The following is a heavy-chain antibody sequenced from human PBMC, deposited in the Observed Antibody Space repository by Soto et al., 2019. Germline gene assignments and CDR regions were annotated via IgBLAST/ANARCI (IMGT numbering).Heavy chain of an antibody. D-gene: IGHD6-13*01. CDR3: ARIGYSSSSLDY. CDR1: GFTFSNYR. V-gene: IGHV3-7*05. J-gene: IGHJ4*02. CDR2: INQDGSVK. Sequence: GGSLRLSCAASGFTFSNYRMTWVRQAPGKGLEWVVNINQDGSVKYYVDSVKGRLIVSRDNAKNSLYMQMNSLRAEDTAVYYCARIGYSSSSLDYWGPGTLVTVSS.